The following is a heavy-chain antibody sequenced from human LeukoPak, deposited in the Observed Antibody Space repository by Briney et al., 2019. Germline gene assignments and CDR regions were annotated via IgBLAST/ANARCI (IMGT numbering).Heavy chain of an antibody. V-gene: IGHV1-18*01. CDR2: IRVHDGNS. D-gene: IGHD3-22*01. CDR3: ARDHDSSGNYLDFLDS. Sequence: ASVKVSCKASGYTFTNYPITWVRQAPGQGLEWMGWIRVHDGNSHYAQKYPGRVTLTTDTSTSAAYMELRSLRSDDTAVYYCARDHDSSGNYLDFLDSWGQGTLVTVSS. J-gene: IGHJ4*02. CDR1: GYTFTNYP.